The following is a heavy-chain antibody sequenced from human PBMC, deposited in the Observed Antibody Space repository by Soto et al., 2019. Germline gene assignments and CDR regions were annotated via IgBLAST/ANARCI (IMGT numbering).Heavy chain of an antibody. CDR1: GYSFTSYW. D-gene: IGHD2-2*03. V-gene: IGHV5-10-1*01. CDR3: ASLDIVVVTYYYGMDV. J-gene: IGHJ6*02. Sequence: PGESLKISCKGSGYSFTSYWISWVRQMPGKGLEWMGRIDPSDSYTNYSPSFQGHVTISADKSISTAYLQWSSLKASDTATYYCASLDIVVVTYYYGMDVWGQGTTVTVSS. CDR2: IDPSDSYT.